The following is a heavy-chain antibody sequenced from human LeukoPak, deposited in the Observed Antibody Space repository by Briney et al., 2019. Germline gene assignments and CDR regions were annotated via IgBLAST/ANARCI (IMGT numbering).Heavy chain of an antibody. CDR1: AFTFSTYS. V-gene: IGHV3-21*01. CDR3: APSISGWPTYDY. Sequence: GGSLRLSCAASAFTFSTYSMNWVRQAPGKGLEWVSSISSSSSYIYYADSVKSRFPISRGNAKNSLYLQMNSLRAEDTAVYYCAPSISGWPTYDYWGQGTLVTVSS. CDR2: ISSSSSYI. J-gene: IGHJ4*02. D-gene: IGHD6-19*01.